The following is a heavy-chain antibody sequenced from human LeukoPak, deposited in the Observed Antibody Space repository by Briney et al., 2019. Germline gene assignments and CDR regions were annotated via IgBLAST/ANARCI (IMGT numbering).Heavy chain of an antibody. CDR2: IYYSGST. Sequence: SETLSLTCTVSGGSISSYYWSWIRQPPGKGLEWIGYIYYSGSTYYNPSLKSRVTISVDTSKNQFSLKLSSVTAADTAVYYCARSQRFGELFNWFDPWGQGTLVTVSS. J-gene: IGHJ5*02. D-gene: IGHD3-10*01. CDR3: ARSQRFGELFNWFDP. CDR1: GGSISSYY. V-gene: IGHV4-59*12.